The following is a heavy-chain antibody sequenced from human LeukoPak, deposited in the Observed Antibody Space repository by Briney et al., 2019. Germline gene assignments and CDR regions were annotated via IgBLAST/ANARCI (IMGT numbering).Heavy chain of an antibody. CDR1: GYTFTSYD. J-gene: IGHJ6*03. Sequence: ASVKVSCKASGYTFTSYDINWVRQATGQGLEWMGWMNPNSGNTGYAQKFQGRVTITRNTSISTAYMELSSLRSEDTAVYYCARGRSSSWYDWRYYYYYYMDVWGKGTTVTVSS. D-gene: IGHD6-13*01. CDR3: ARGRSSSWYDWRYYYYYYMDV. V-gene: IGHV1-8*03. CDR2: MNPNSGNT.